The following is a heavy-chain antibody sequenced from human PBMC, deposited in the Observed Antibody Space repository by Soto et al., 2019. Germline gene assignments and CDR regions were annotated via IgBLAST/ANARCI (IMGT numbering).Heavy chain of an antibody. CDR1: GYTFTSYD. CDR3: ARDRSAAGTGWFDP. Sequence: QVQLVQSGAEVKKPGASVKVSCKASGYTFTSYDINWVRQATGQGIEWMGWMNPNSGNTVSAQKLKGRVTMTRNTTISTDYKEMSRRRSEATAVYYCARDRSAAGTGWFDPWGQGTLVTVSS. J-gene: IGHJ5*02. CDR2: MNPNSGNT. V-gene: IGHV1-8*01. D-gene: IGHD6-13*01.